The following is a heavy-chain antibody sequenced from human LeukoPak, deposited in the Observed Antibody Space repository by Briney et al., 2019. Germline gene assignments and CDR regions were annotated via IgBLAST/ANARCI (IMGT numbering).Heavy chain of an antibody. CDR1: GFTFSSYE. J-gene: IGHJ6*03. D-gene: IGHD4-17*01. CDR3: ARDHYGDSRYYYYMDV. Sequence: GGSLRLSCAASGFTFSSYEMNWVRQAPGKGLEWVSYISSSGSTMYYADSVKGRFTISRDNAKNSLYLQMNSLRAEDTAVYYCARDHYGDSRYYYYMDVWGKGTTVTISS. CDR2: ISSSGSTM. V-gene: IGHV3-48*03.